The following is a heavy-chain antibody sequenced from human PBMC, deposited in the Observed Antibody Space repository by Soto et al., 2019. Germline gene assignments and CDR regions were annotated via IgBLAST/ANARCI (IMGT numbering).Heavy chain of an antibody. D-gene: IGHD5-12*01. CDR2: IIPIFGTV. Sequence: QVQLVQSGAEVKKPGSSVKVSCKASGGTFSNYPISWVRQAPGQGLEWMGGIIPIFGTVNYAQKFQGRVTITADESTSKAYMELISLRAEDTAVYYCARGNHRWLQLWYFDLCGRGTLVTVSS. CDR1: GGTFSNYP. J-gene: IGHJ2*01. CDR3: ARGNHRWLQLWYFDL. V-gene: IGHV1-69*12.